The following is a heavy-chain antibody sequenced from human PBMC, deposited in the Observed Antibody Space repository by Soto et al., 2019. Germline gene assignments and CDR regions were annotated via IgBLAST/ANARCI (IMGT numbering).Heavy chain of an antibody. J-gene: IGHJ4*02. CDR2: IYYIGTT. Sequence: QVQLQESGPGLVKPSETLSLTCSVSDGSVNTGNYYWSWIRQPPGKGLEWIGHIYYIGTTNYNPSLKGRVTISIDTSKNQSSLKVTSVTAADTAVYFCAREEKQLSRYGGDFDYWGQGILVTVSS. D-gene: IGHD3-16*01. CDR3: AREEKQLSRYGGDFDY. V-gene: IGHV4-61*01. CDR1: DGSVNTGNYY.